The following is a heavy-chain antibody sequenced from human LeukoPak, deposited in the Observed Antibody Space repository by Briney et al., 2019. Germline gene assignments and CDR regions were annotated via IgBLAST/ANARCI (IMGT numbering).Heavy chain of an antibody. D-gene: IGHD6-19*01. CDR2: IYYSGST. Sequence: PSETLSLTCTVSGGSISSYYWSWIRQPPGKGLEWIGYIYYSGSTNYNPSLKSRVTISVDTSKNQFSLKLSSVTAADTAVYYCAGGVYSSGWYSHWYYYGMDVWGQGTTVTVSS. V-gene: IGHV4-59*08. CDR1: GGSISSYY. J-gene: IGHJ6*02. CDR3: AGGVYSSGWYSHWYYYGMDV.